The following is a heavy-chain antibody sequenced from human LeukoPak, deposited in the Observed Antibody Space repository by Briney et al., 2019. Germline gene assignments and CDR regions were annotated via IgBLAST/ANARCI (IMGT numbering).Heavy chain of an antibody. CDR2: VSTSSSYI. V-gene: IGHV3-21*01. Sequence: PGGSLRLSCVASGFTFSINSMNWVRQAPGKGLEWVSSVSTSSSYIYYADSVKGRFTISRDNAKNSLYLQMNSLRAEDTAVYYCARDQLLQMASYSFNIWGQGTMVTVSS. D-gene: IGHD5-24*01. CDR3: ARDQLLQMASYSFNI. J-gene: IGHJ3*02. CDR1: GFTFSINS.